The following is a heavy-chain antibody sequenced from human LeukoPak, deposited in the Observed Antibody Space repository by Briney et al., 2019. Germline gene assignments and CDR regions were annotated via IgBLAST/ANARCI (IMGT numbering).Heavy chain of an antibody. D-gene: IGHD3-22*01. CDR3: ARETSSGYYHSQDAFDI. CDR1: GFTFSSYG. CDR2: IRYDGSNK. V-gene: IGHV3-30*02. J-gene: IGHJ3*02. Sequence: GGSLRLSCAASGFTFSSYGMHWVRQAPGKGLEWVAFIRYDGSNKYYADSVKGRFTISRDNAKNSLYLQMNSLRADDMALYYCARETSSGYYHSQDAFDIWGQGTMVTVSS.